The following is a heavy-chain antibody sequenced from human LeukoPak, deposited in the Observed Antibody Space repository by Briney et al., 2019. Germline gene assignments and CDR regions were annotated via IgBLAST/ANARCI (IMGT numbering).Heavy chain of an antibody. CDR2: INAGNGNT. V-gene: IGHV1-3*01. Sequence: ASVKVSCKASGYTFTSHAMHWVRQAPGQRLEWMGWINAGNGNTKYSQKFQGRVTITRDTSASTAYMELSSLRSEDTAVYYCASPLAVAGPVDAFDIWGQGTMVTVSS. CDR1: GYTFTSHA. CDR3: ASPLAVAGPVDAFDI. D-gene: IGHD6-19*01. J-gene: IGHJ3*02.